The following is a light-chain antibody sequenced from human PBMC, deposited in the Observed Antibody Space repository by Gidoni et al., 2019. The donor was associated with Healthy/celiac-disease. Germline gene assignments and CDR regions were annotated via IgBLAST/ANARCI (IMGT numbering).Light chain of an antibody. V-gene: IGKV1-5*03. Sequence: DIQMTQSPSTLSASVGDRVTIPCRASQSISSWLAWYQQKPGKAPKLLFYKASSLESGVPSRFSGSGSGTEFTLPISSLQPDDFATYYCQQYNSYSRTFGQGTKVEIK. CDR1: QSISSW. CDR2: KAS. CDR3: QQYNSYSRT. J-gene: IGKJ1*01.